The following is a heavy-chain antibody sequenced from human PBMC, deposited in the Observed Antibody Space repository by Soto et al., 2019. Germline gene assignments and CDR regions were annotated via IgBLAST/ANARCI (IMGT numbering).Heavy chain of an antibody. CDR2: IYYSGST. J-gene: IGHJ3*02. CDR3: ARGGVVVVAAIGVHDAFDI. CDR1: GCSISSGGYY. Sequence: SETLSLTCTVSGCSISSGGYYWSWIRQHPGKGLEWIGYIYYSGSTYYNPSLKSRVTISVDTSKNQFSLKLSSVTAADTAVYYCARGGVVVVAAIGVHDAFDIWGQGTMVTVSS. D-gene: IGHD2-15*01. V-gene: IGHV4-31*03.